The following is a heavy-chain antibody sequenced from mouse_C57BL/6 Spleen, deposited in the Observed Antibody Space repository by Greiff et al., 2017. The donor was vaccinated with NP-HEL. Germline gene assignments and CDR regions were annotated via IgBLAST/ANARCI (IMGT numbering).Heavy chain of an antibody. V-gene: IGHV1-52*01. CDR3: ASFSTGTRAMDY. J-gene: IGHJ4*01. CDR1: GYTFTSYW. CDR2: IDPSDSET. Sequence: VQLQQPGAELVRPGSSVKLSCKASGYTFTSYWMHWVKQRPIQGLEWIGNIDPSDSETHYNQKFKDKATLTVDKSSSTAYMQLSSLTSEDSAVYYCASFSTGTRAMDYWGQGTSVTVSS. D-gene: IGHD4-1*02.